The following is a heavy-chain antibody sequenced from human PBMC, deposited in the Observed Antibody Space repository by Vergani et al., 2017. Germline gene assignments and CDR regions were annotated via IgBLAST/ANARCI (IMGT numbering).Heavy chain of an antibody. CDR2: ISSSSSYT. D-gene: IGHD2-8*01. Sequence: QVQLVESGGGLVKPGGSLRLSCAASGFTFSDYYMSWIRQAPGKGLEWVSYISSSSSYTNYADSVKGRFTISRDNAKNSLYLQMNSVRAEDTAVYYCARPMTKWYYFDYWGQGTLVTVSS. J-gene: IGHJ4*02. CDR3: ARPMTKWYYFDY. CDR1: GFTFSDYY. V-gene: IGHV3-11*06.